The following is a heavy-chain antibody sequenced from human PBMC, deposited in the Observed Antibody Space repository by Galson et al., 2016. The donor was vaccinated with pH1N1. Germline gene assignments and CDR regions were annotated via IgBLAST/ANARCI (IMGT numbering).Heavy chain of an antibody. CDR2: VNPGGSTI. CDR3: ARQYDFGDYRGDAFDI. CDR1: GYSFTRYW. J-gene: IGHJ3*02. Sequence: QSGAEVKKPGESLKISCKASGYSFTRYWIAWVRQVPGKGLEWVGVVNPGGSTIRYSPPFQGQVTISSDKSINTAYLRWISLTASDTATYYCARQYDFGDYRGDAFDIWGQGTMVIVSS. D-gene: IGHD4-17*01. V-gene: IGHV5-51*03.